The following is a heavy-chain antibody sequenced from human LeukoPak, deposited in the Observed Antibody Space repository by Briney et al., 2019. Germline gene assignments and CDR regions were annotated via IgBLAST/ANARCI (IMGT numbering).Heavy chain of an antibody. J-gene: IGHJ4*02. CDR3: VFRCYRVIAYRGSYRIDY. CDR2: INSDGSSK. CDR1: GFTFSSYW. Sequence: SGGSLRLSCAASGFTFSSYWMHWVRQAPGKGLEWVSRINSDGSSKRYADSVKGRFTISRDNAKNSLYLQMNSLRAEDTAVYCCVFRCYRVIAYRGSYRIDYWRQGTLVSVSS. D-gene: IGHD1-26*01. V-gene: IGHV3-74*01.